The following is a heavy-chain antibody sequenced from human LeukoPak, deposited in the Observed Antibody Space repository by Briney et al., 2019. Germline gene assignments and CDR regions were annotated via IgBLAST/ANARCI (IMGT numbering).Heavy chain of an antibody. CDR3: ARVYDCSSTSCYLDYYYYMDV. CDR2: IYPGDSDT. Sequence: GESLKISCKGSGYSFTSYWIGWVRQMPGKGLEWMGIIYPGDSDTRYSPSFQGQVTISADKSISTAYLQWSSLKASDTAMYYCARVYDCSSTSCYLDYYYYMDVWGKGTTVTVSS. CDR1: GYSFTSYW. D-gene: IGHD2-2*01. V-gene: IGHV5-51*01. J-gene: IGHJ6*03.